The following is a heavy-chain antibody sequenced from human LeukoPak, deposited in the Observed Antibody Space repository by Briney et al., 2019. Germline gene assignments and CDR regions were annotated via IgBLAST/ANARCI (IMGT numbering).Heavy chain of an antibody. Sequence: GGSLRLSCAASGFTVSSNYMSWVRQAPGTGLEWVSIIYSGGNTYYADSVKGRFTISRDNSKNTPYLQVNSLRAEDTAVYFCARESDSSPRAFDYWGQGTLVTVSS. J-gene: IGHJ4*02. D-gene: IGHD3-22*01. V-gene: IGHV3-53*01. CDR1: GFTVSSNY. CDR3: ARESDSSPRAFDY. CDR2: IYSGGNT.